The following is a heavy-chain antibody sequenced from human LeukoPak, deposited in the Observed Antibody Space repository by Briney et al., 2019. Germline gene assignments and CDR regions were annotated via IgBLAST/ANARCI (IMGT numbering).Heavy chain of an antibody. CDR1: GYSLTTYY. V-gene: IGHV1-46*01. CDR3: ASRASCSGGSCYMFDY. D-gene: IGHD2-15*01. CDR2: INPSSGST. J-gene: IGHJ4*02. Sequence: GASVKVSCKASGYSLTTYYIHWVRQAPGQGLEWIGIINPSSGSTSYAQKFQGGVTMTRDTSTSTVYMELSSLRSEDTAVYYCASRASCSGGSCYMFDYWGQGTLVTVSS.